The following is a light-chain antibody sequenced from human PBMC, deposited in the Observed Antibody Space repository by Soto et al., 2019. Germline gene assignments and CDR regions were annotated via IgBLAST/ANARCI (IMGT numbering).Light chain of an antibody. CDR2: DVS. CDR3: CSLAGGNIFRV. CDR1: SSDVGGYDY. J-gene: IGLJ3*02. V-gene: IGLV2-11*01. Sequence: QSVLTQPRSVSGSPGQSVTISCTGTSSDVGGYDYVSWYQHHPGKAPKFIIFDVSSRPSGVPDRFSGSKSGNTAYLTISGLQAEDGADYYCCSLAGGNIFRVFGGGTKLTVL.